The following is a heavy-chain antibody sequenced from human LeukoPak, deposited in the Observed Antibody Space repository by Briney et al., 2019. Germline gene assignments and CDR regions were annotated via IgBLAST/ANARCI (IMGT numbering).Heavy chain of an antibody. V-gene: IGHV1-24*01. CDR1: GYTLTELS. Sequence: ASVKVSCKVSGYTLTELSMHWVRQAPGKGLEWMGDFDPEDGETIYAQKFQGRVTMTEDTSTDTAYMELSSLRSEDTAVYYCATTKRWDTAMVIWGQGTLVTVSS. CDR3: ATTKRWDTAMVI. CDR2: FDPEDGET. J-gene: IGHJ4*02. D-gene: IGHD5-18*01.